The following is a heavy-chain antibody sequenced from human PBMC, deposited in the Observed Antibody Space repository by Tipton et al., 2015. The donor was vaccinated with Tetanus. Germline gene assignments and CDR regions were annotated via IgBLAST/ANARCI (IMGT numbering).Heavy chain of an antibody. CDR2: IYYTGST. CDR3: ARDQGGGRVARLNWFGP. D-gene: IGHD3-16*01. CDR1: GASISSGGYY. Sequence: TLSLTCSVSGASISSGGYYWTWIRQHPGKGLEWIGYIYYTGSTYYTPSLKSRVTISVDTSKTQFSLRLSSVTAADTAVYYCARDQGGGRVARLNWFGPWGQGTLVTVSS. J-gene: IGHJ5*02. V-gene: IGHV4-31*03.